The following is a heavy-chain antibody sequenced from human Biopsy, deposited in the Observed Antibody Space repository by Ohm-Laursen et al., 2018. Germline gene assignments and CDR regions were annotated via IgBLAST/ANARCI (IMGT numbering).Heavy chain of an antibody. CDR2: IYHSGTT. J-gene: IGHJ4*02. D-gene: IGHD1-26*01. Sequence: SQTLSLTCTVSGVSISVDGYYWAWIRQFPGKGLDWIGYIYHSGTTYYNPSLKSRLTMSVDTSKNEFSLRLRSVTAADTAVYFCATFRASWDTTQGGDYWGQGTLVTVSS. CDR3: ATFRASWDTTQGGDY. CDR1: GVSISVDGYY. V-gene: IGHV4-31*03.